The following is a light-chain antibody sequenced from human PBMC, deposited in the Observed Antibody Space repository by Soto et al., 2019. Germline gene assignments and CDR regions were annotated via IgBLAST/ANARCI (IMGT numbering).Light chain of an antibody. V-gene: IGKV3-20*01. Sequence: EVVLTQSPGTLSLSPGQIATLSCRASQTVRNNYLAWYQQKPGQAPRLLIYDASSRATGIPDRFSGSGSGTDFTLTISRLEPEDFAVYYCQQYGSSPQTFGQGTKVDIK. CDR1: QTVRNNY. CDR3: QQYGSSPQT. CDR2: DAS. J-gene: IGKJ1*01.